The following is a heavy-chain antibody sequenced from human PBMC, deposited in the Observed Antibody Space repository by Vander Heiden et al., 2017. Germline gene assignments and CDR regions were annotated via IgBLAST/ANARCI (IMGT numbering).Heavy chain of an antibody. V-gene: IGHV4-39*01. CDR1: GGPISNSSYY. Sequence: QLQLQESGPGLVKPSETLSLTCTVSGGPISNSSYYWGWIRQPPGKGLEWIGSIYYSGSTYYNPSLKSRVSISVDTSKNQFSLKLSSVTAADTAVYYCATLGKQQLVHWYFDLWGRGSLVTVSS. D-gene: IGHD6-13*01. CDR3: ATLGKQQLVHWYFDL. J-gene: IGHJ2*01. CDR2: IYYSGST.